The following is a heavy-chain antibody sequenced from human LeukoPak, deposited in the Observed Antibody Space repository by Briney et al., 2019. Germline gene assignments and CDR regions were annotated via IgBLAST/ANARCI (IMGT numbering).Heavy chain of an antibody. Sequence: ASVKVSCKASGYSFTGYYIHWVRQAPGQGLEWMGRINPNSGDTTYAQKFQGRVTVTRDTSISTAYTELSSLTSDDTAVYYCVRDHDSSGRTDDAFDIWGQGTMVTVSS. J-gene: IGHJ3*02. CDR1: GYSFTGYY. V-gene: IGHV1-2*06. CDR3: VRDHDSSGRTDDAFDI. D-gene: IGHD3-22*01. CDR2: INPNSGDT.